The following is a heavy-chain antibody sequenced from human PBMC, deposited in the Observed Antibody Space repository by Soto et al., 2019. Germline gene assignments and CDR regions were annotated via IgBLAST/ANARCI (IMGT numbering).Heavy chain of an antibody. CDR1: GGSVSSGSYY. Sequence: QVQLQESGPGLVKPSETLSLTCTVSGGSVSSGSYYWSWIRQPPGKGLEWLGYIYYSGSTNYNPSRNSRVPISIDTSKNQFALKLSSVTAADTAVYYCARGIEGWYQGRYSYGMDVWGQGTTVTVSS. CDR2: IYYSGST. J-gene: IGHJ6*02. CDR3: ARGIEGWYQGRYSYGMDV. V-gene: IGHV4-61*01. D-gene: IGHD6-19*01.